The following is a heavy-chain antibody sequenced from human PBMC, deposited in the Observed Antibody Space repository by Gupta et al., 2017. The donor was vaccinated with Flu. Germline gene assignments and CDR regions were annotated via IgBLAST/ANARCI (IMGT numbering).Heavy chain of an antibody. J-gene: IGHJ4*02. CDR3: ARAHVAVAGTREYFFDF. V-gene: IGHV1-8*01. CDR1: GYTFTSFS. CDR2: VNPNSGTT. D-gene: IGHD6-19*01. Sequence: QVQLVQSGAEVKKPGASVKVSCKASGYTFTSFSFAWVRQATGQGLECMGWVNPNSGTTDYAPGFQGRVAMTTNTSVSTVYMELSSLRSEDTAVYYCARAHVAVAGTREYFFDFWGQGTLVTVSS.